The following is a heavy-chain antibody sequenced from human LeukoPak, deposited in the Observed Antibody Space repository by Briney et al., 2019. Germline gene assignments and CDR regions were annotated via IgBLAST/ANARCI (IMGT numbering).Heavy chain of an antibody. Sequence: GGSLRLSCAASGFTFSSYWMSWVRQAPGKGLDWVANIKQDGSERYYVDSVKGRFTVSRDNAKNSLYLQMNSPRAEDTAVYYCARSIGIASAYWGQGTLVTVSS. V-gene: IGHV3-7*01. CDR2: IKQDGSER. CDR3: ARSIGIASAY. D-gene: IGHD6-25*01. CDR1: GFTFSSYW. J-gene: IGHJ4*02.